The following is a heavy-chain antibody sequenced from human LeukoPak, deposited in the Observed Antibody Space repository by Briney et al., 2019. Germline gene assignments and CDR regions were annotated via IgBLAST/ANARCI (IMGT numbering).Heavy chain of an antibody. V-gene: IGHV6-1*01. CDR3: ARGGRRWLQFYYFDY. CDR1: GDSVSSNSAA. CDR2: TYYRSKWYN. J-gene: IGHJ4*02. Sequence: TSQTLSLTCAISGDSVSSNSAAWNWVRQSPSRGLEWLGRTYYRSKWYNDYAVSVKSRITINPDTSKNQFSLQLNSVTPEDTAVYYCARGGRRWLQFYYFDYWGQGTLVTVSS. D-gene: IGHD5-24*01.